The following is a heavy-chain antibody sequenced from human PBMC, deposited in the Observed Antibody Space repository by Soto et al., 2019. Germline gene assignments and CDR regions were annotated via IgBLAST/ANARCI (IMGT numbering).Heavy chain of an antibody. CDR3: ARAGITMVRGVPILSPYYYGMDV. J-gene: IGHJ6*02. D-gene: IGHD3-10*01. V-gene: IGHV4-38-2*01. CDR1: GYSISSGYY. Sequence: SETLSLTCAASGYSISSGYYWGWIRQPPGKGLEWIGSIYHSGSTYYNPSLKSRVTISVDTSKNQFSLKLSSVTAADTAVYYCARAGITMVRGVPILSPYYYGMDVWGQGTTVT. CDR2: IYHSGST.